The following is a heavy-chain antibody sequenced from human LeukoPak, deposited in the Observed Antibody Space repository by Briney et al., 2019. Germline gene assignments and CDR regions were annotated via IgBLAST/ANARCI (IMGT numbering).Heavy chain of an antibody. V-gene: IGHV1-2*02. Sequence: ASVKVSCKASGYTFTSYDINWVRQATGQGLEWMGWINPNSGGTNYAQKFQGRVTMTRDTSISTAYMELSRLRSDDTAVYYCARTTEGYCRGRSCYSYYYYMDVWGKGTTVTVSS. D-gene: IGHD2-15*01. CDR1: GYTFTSYD. CDR2: INPNSGGT. J-gene: IGHJ6*03. CDR3: ARTTEGYCRGRSCYSYYYYMDV.